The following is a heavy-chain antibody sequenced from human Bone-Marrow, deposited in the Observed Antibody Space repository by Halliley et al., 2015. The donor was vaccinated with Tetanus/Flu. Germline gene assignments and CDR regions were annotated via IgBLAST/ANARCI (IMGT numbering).Heavy chain of an antibody. J-gene: IGHJ5*02. V-gene: IGHV4-59*01. CDR2: LYYSGGA. D-gene: IGHD2-15*01. CDR3: AGTNSGGYDP. Sequence: KGLEWNGYLYYSGGANYNPTLKSRVNISVDSSNSQFSLKLSSVTAADMAVYYCAGTNSGGYDPWGRGALVTVSS.